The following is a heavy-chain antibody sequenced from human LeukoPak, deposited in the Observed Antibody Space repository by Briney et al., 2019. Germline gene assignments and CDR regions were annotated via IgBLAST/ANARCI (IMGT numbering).Heavy chain of an antibody. CDR3: ARDRGLRYFDRPYYYGMDV. D-gene: IGHD3-9*01. CDR2: IYYSGST. V-gene: IGHV4-59*01. J-gene: IGHJ6*02. Sequence: PSETLSLTCTVSGGSISSYYWSWIRQPPGKGLEWIGYIYYSGSTNYNPSLKSRVTISVDTSKNQFSLKLSSVTAADTAVYYCARDRGLRYFDRPYYYGMDVWGQGTTVTVSS. CDR1: GGSISSYY.